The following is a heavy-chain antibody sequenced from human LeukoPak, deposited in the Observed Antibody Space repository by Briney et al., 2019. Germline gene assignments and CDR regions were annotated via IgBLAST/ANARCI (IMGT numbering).Heavy chain of an antibody. CDR2: ISSSSSYI. Sequence: PGGSLRLSCAASGFTFSSYSMNWVRQAPGKGLEWVSSISSSSSYIYYADSVKGRFTISRDNAKNSLYLQMNSLRAEDTAVYYCARDWDSSGWYEAYDYWSQGTLVTVSS. D-gene: IGHD6-19*01. V-gene: IGHV3-21*01. CDR3: ARDWDSSGWYEAYDY. J-gene: IGHJ4*02. CDR1: GFTFSSYS.